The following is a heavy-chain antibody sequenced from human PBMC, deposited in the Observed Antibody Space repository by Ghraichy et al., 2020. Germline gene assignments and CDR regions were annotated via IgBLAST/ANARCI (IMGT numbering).Heavy chain of an antibody. CDR1: GGTFSSYA. J-gene: IGHJ6*02. CDR3: ARKGHYSNLHRAEHYGMDV. V-gene: IGHV1-69*04. D-gene: IGHD4-11*01. Sequence: SVKVSCKASGGTFSSYAISWVRQAPGQGLEWMGRIIPILGIANYAQKFQGRVTITADKSTSTAYMELSSLRSEDTAVYYCARKGHYSNLHRAEHYGMDVWGQGTTVTVSS. CDR2: IIPILGIA.